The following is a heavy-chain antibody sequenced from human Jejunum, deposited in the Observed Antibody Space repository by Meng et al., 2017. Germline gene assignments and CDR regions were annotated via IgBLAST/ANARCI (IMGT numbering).Heavy chain of an antibody. D-gene: IGHD4-17*01. CDR2: ISATSGGT. Sequence: GESLKISCVASGFTFRSYAMSWVRLAPGKGLEWVSTISATSGGTYYADSMKGRFSISRDNSKNTLYLQLNSLRGDDTAVYYCAKYGDPSGYFDYWGQGTLVTVSS. J-gene: IGHJ4*02. CDR3: AKYGDPSGYFDY. CDR1: GFTFRSYA. V-gene: IGHV3-23*01.